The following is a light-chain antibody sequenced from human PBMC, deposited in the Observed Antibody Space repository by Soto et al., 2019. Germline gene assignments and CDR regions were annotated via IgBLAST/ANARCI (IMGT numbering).Light chain of an antibody. CDR1: TPNLGSNF. J-gene: IGLJ3*02. CDR2: RNN. CDR3: AAWDDSLSGVV. V-gene: IGLV1-47*01. Sequence: QSVLTQPPSASGTPGQRVTISCSGSTPNLGSNFIYWYQQLPGAAPKLLISRNNQRPSGVPDRFSGSKSGTSASLAISGLRSEDEADYHCAAWDDSLSGVVFGGGTQLTVL.